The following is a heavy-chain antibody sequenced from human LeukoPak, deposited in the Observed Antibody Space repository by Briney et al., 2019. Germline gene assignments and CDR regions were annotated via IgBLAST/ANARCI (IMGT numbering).Heavy chain of an antibody. CDR3: AKDFGSTRYYYYYGMDV. CDR1: GFTFSSYG. V-gene: IGHV3-30*18. J-gene: IGHJ6*02. Sequence: GGSLRLSCAASGFTFSSYGMHWVRQAPGKGLEWVAVISYDGSNKYYADSVKGRFTISRDNSKNTLYLQMNSLRAEDTAVYYCAKDFGSTRYYYYYGMDVWGQGTTVTVSS. CDR2: ISYDGSNK. D-gene: IGHD3-3*01.